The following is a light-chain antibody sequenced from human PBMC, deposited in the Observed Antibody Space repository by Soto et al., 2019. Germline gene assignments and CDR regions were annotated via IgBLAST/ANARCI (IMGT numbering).Light chain of an antibody. V-gene: IGLV2-18*02. CDR1: SSDIGSYNR. J-gene: IGLJ1*01. CDR3: SSFTTSDTDV. Sequence: QSALTQPPSVSGSPGQSVTISCTGTSSDIGSYNRVSWYQQPPGAAPKLMICEVNNRPSGVPERFSGSKSGNTASLTIFGLQAEDEADYYCSSFTTSDTDVFGTGTKLTVL. CDR2: EVN.